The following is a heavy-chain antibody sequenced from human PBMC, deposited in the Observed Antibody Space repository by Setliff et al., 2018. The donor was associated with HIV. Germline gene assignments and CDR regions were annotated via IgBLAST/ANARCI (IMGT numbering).Heavy chain of an antibody. Sequence: GGSLRLSCAASGFTFSDYYMSWIRQAPGKGLEWVSYISSSGSTITYANSAKGRFTISRDNARNTVYLQMDSLRVEDTAVYYCARSKTGYYFFDYWGQGTPVTVSS. V-gene: IGHV3-11*04. CDR2: ISSSGSTI. J-gene: IGHJ4*02. CDR3: ARSKTGYYFFDY. D-gene: IGHD3-9*01. CDR1: GFTFSDYY.